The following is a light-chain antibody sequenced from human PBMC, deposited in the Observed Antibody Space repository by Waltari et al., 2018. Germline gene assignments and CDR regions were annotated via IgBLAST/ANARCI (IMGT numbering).Light chain of an antibody. CDR2: AAS. Sequence: AIRMTQSPSSFSASTGDRVTITCRASQGISSYLAWYQQKPAKAPKLLIYAASTLQSGVPSSFSGSGSGTDFTLTISCLQSEDFATYYCQQYYSYPFTFGPGTKVDIK. CDR3: QQYYSYPFT. CDR1: QGISSY. J-gene: IGKJ3*01. V-gene: IGKV1-8*01.